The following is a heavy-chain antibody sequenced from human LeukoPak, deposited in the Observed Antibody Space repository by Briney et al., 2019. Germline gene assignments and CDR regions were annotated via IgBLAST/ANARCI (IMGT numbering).Heavy chain of an antibody. J-gene: IGHJ6*04. CDR1: GFTFSSYE. D-gene: IGHD3-10*02. V-gene: IGHV3-48*03. CDR3: AEPGITMIGGV. CDR2: ISSSGSTI. Sequence: GGSLRLSCAASGFTFSSYEMNWVRQAPGKGLEWVSYISSSGSTIYYADSVKGRFTISRDNAKNSLFLQMNSLRAEDTAVYYCAEPGITMIGGVWGKGTTVTISS.